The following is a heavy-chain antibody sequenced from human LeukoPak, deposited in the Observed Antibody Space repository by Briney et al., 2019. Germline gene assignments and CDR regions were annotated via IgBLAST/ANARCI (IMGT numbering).Heavy chain of an antibody. CDR1: GGSFSGYY. V-gene: IGHV4-34*01. J-gene: IGHJ2*01. D-gene: IGHD2-2*01. Sequence: KPSETLSLTCAVYGGSFSGYYWGWIRQPPGKGLEWIGEINHSGSTNYNPSLKSRVTISVDTSKNQFSLKLSSVTAADTAVYYCAREIPSRYFDLWGRGTLVTVSS. CDR2: INHSGST. CDR3: AREIPSRYFDL.